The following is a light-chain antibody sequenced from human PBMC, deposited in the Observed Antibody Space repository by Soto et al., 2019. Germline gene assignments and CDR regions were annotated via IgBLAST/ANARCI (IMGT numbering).Light chain of an antibody. CDR1: SSDVGGYDY. Sequence: QSALTQPPSASGSPGQSVTISCTGTSSDVGGYDYVSWYQQYPGKAPKLMIYDVSERPSGVPDRFSGSKSGNTASLTVSGLQADDEADYYCFSYADNNVLFGRGTKLTVL. CDR3: FSYADNNVL. J-gene: IGLJ2*01. CDR2: DVS. V-gene: IGLV2-8*01.